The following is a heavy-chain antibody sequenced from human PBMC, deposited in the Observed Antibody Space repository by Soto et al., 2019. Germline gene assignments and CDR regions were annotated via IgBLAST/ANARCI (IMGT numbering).Heavy chain of an antibody. Sequence: PSETLSLTCSVSGGSINNYYWSWIRQPPGKGLEWIGYIYYSGTTNYNPSLKSRVTISVDTSKNQFSLKLSSVTAADTAVYYCARFNSGSYYEAFDIWGQGTMVTVSS. J-gene: IGHJ3*02. V-gene: IGHV4-59*01. CDR3: ARFNSGSYYEAFDI. CDR2: IYYSGTT. CDR1: GGSINNYY. D-gene: IGHD1-26*01.